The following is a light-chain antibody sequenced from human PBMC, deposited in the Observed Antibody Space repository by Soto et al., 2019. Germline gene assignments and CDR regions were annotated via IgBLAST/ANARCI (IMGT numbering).Light chain of an antibody. Sequence: EVVLTQSPVTLSLSPGERATLSCRASQSVSSPYLAWYQQKPGQPPRLLIYGASSSTTDIPDRFIGSGSGXXXTLTISRLAPEDFAMYYCQQYGSSPFTFVPGTKVDI. V-gene: IGKV3-20*01. J-gene: IGKJ3*01. CDR3: QQYGSSPFT. CDR2: GAS. CDR1: QSVSSPY.